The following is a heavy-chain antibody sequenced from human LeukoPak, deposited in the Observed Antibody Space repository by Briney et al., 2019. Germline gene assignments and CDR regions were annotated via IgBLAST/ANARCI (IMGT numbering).Heavy chain of an antibody. D-gene: IGHD3-10*01. CDR2: ISGSGDSR. V-gene: IGHV3-23*01. CDR1: GFIFSHYA. CDR3: AKRAPGGGGLVDY. J-gene: IGHJ4*02. Sequence: GGSLRLSCAASGFIFSHYALSWVRQAPGKGLEWVSGISGSGDSRDHADSVKGRFTISRDNSKNTLYLQMNSLRAEDTAIYYCAKRAPGGGGLVDYWGQGTLVTVSS.